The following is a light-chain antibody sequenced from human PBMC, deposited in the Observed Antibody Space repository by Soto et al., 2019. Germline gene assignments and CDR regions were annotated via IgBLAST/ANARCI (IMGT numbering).Light chain of an antibody. V-gene: IGLV1-51*01. Sequence: QSVLTQPPSVSAAPGQKVTISCSGRSSNIGNNYVSWYQQLPGTAPKLLIYDNNKRPSGIPDRFSGSKSVTSATLGITGLQTGDEADYYCGTWDSSLSVGVFGGGTKLTVL. J-gene: IGLJ3*02. CDR3: GTWDSSLSVGV. CDR2: DNN. CDR1: SSNIGNNY.